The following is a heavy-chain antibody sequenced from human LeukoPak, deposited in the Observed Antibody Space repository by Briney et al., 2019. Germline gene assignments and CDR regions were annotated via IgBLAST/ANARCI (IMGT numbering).Heavy chain of an antibody. V-gene: IGHV3-23*01. CDR1: GFIFSSHG. Sequence: GGSLRLSCAASGFIFSSHGMNWVRQAPGKGLEWVSGISPSGDITYYADSVKGRFTISRDNSKNTVYLQMDSLRFEDTAVYFCLYGYRIAHYWGQGTLVTVSS. CDR3: LYGYRIAHY. D-gene: IGHD5-18*01. J-gene: IGHJ4*02. CDR2: ISPSGDIT.